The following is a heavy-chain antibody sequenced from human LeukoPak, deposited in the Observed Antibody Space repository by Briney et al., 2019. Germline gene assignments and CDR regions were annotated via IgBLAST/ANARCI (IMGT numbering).Heavy chain of an antibody. Sequence: SETLSLTCTVSGGSISSGNYYWSWIRQPAGKGLEWIGRIYTSGTTNYNPSLKSRVTISVDTSKNQFSLKLSSVTAADTAVYYCASGIVVVTHGEVDYWGQGTLVTVSS. CDR3: ASGIVVVTHGEVDY. V-gene: IGHV4-61*02. CDR1: GGSISSGNYY. CDR2: IYTSGTT. D-gene: IGHD2-2*01. J-gene: IGHJ4*02.